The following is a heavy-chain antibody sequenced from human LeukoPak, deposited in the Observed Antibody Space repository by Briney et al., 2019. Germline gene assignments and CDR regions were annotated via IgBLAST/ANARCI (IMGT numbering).Heavy chain of an antibody. CDR2: IWYDGSNK. J-gene: IGHJ4*02. CDR3: ARGGYYDSSGLSPFDY. V-gene: IGHV3-33*01. CDR1: GFTFSSYG. D-gene: IGHD3-22*01. Sequence: PGGSLRLSCAASGFTFSSYGMHWVRQAPGKGLEWVAVIWYDGSNKYYADSVEGRFTISRDNSKNTLYLQMNSLRAEDTAVYYCARGGYYDSSGLSPFDYWGQGTLVTVSS.